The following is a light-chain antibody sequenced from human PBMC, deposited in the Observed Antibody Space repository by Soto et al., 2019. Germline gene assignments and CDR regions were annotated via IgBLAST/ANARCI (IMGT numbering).Light chain of an antibody. CDR3: QQYYNAPQN. Sequence: DIVMTQSPDSLAVSLGERATINCKSSQSILYSPNNKNYLAWYQQKPGQPPKLLIYWPSTRESGVPDRFSGSGSGTHFTLTISSLQAEDVAVYSCQQYYNAPQNFGQGTKVEIK. CDR1: QSILYSPNNKNY. V-gene: IGKV4-1*01. CDR2: WPS. J-gene: IGKJ1*01.